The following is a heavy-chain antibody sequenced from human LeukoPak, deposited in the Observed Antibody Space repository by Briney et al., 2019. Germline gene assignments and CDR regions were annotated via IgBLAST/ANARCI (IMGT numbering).Heavy chain of an antibody. D-gene: IGHD1-26*01. CDR2: IASKGKNYAT. J-gene: IGHJ4*02. CDR1: GLTFSASA. CDR3: SRSGGDGATGE. V-gene: IGHV3-73*01. Sequence: PGGSLRLSCATSGLTFSASAINWVRQASGKGREWVGRIASKGKNYATEYAASVKGRFTISRDDSKNTAYLQMNSLKTEDMAVYYCSRSGGDGATGEWGQGTLVTVSS.